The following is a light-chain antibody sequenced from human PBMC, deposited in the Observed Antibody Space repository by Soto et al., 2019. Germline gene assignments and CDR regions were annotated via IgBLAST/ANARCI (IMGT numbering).Light chain of an antibody. Sequence: EMVLTQSPGAPSLSPGERATLSCRAGQSVSSSALAWYQQKRGQAPRLLVFGASNRATGIPDRFSGSGSGTDFTLTITRLEPEDFAVYYCHHYGSSPWTFGQGTKVDIK. CDR3: HHYGSSPWT. CDR2: GAS. V-gene: IGKV3-20*01. CDR1: QSVSSSA. J-gene: IGKJ1*01.